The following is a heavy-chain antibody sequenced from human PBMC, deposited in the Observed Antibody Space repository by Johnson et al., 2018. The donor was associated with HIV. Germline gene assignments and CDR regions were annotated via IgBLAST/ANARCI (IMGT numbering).Heavy chain of an antibody. V-gene: IGHV3-30*18. D-gene: IGHD6-13*01. CDR3: AKDTEAAAGTDDAFDI. Sequence: VQLVESGGGVVQPGRSLRLSCAASGFTLSSYGMHWVRQAPGKGLEWVAVISYDGSNENYADSVKGRFTISRDNSKNTLFLQMNSLRAEDTALYYCAKDTEAAAGTDDAFDIWGQGTMVTVSS. J-gene: IGHJ3*02. CDR2: ISYDGSNE. CDR1: GFTLSSYG.